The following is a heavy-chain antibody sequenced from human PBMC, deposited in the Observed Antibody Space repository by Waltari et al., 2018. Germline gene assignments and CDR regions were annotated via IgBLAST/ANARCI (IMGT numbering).Heavy chain of an antibody. V-gene: IGHV4-38-2*01. CDR3: ARHGLTDGYNLYFDY. D-gene: IGHD5-12*01. Sequence: QVQLQGSGPGLVKPSETLSLPCADSGSSISGGDYCGWRRQPPGKGLEWIGSIYHSGSTYYNPSLKSRVTISVDTSKNQFSLKLSSVTAADTAVYYCARHGLTDGYNLYFDYWGQGTLVTVSS. J-gene: IGHJ4*02. CDR1: GSSISGGDY. CDR2: IYHSGST.